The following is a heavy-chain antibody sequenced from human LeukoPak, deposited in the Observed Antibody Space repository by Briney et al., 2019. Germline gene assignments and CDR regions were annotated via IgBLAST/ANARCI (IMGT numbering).Heavy chain of an antibody. J-gene: IGHJ4*02. CDR3: AKPGDGYNFRFDY. D-gene: IGHD5-24*01. CDR2: IPGAADT. CDR1: GFPFSSYA. V-gene: IGHV3-23*01. Sequence: HPGGSLRLCCGASGFPFSSYAMSCVRQAPGKGVEWVSAIPGAADTYYADSVKGRFTISRDNSKNTLYLQMTSLRAEDTATYYCAKPGDGYNFRFDYWGQGTLVTVSS.